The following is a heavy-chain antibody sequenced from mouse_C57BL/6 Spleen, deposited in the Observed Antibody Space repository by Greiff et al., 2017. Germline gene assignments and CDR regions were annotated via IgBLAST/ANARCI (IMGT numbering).Heavy chain of an antibody. CDR1: GYSITSDY. J-gene: IGHJ1*03. D-gene: IGHD1-1*01. V-gene: IGHV3-8*01. CDR3: AGSSHYYGSSYDWYFDV. CDR2: ISYSGNT. Sequence: EVHLVESGPGLAKPSQTLSLTCSVTGYSITSDYWNWIRKFPGNKLEYMGYISYSGNTYYNPSLKSRISITRDTSKNQYYLQLNSVTTEDTATYYCAGSSHYYGSSYDWYFDVWGTGTTVTVSS.